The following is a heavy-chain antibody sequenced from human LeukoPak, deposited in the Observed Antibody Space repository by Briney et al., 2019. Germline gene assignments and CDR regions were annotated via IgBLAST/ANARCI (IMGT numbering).Heavy chain of an antibody. CDR1: GFTFSTYA. CDR2: ISGSGGST. V-gene: IGHV3-23*01. CDR3: AKRITVVARDAFDF. J-gene: IGHJ3*01. D-gene: IGHD1-14*01. Sequence: PGGSLRLSCAAPGFTFSTYAMSWVRQAPGKGLEWVSSISGSGGSTFYADSVKGRFTISRDNSKNTLYLQMNSLRAEDTAIYYCAKRITVVARDAFDFWGQGTMVTVSS.